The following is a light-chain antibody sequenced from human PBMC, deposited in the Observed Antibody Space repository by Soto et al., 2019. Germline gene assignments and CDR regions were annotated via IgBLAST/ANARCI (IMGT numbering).Light chain of an antibody. CDR2: EVS. V-gene: IGLV2-8*01. CDR3: SSYSGSSSCV. Sequence: QSALTQPPSASGSPGQSVAISCTGTSSDVGGYNYVSWYQHHPGKAPKLMIYEVSRRPSGVSDRFSGSKSGNTASLTVSGLQAEDEADYYCSSYSGSSSCVFGGGTKLTVL. J-gene: IGLJ3*02. CDR1: SSDVGGYNY.